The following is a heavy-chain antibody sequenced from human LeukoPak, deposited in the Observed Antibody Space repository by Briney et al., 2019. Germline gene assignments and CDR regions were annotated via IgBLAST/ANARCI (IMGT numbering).Heavy chain of an antibody. Sequence: PGGSLRLSCAASGFTLSSYAMSWVRQAPGKGLEWVSAISGSGGSTYYADSVKGRFTISRDNSKNTLYLQMNSLRAEDTAVYYCARGPYEAWYYFDYWGQGTLVTVSS. CDR1: GFTLSSYA. CDR3: ARGPYEAWYYFDY. CDR2: ISGSGGST. V-gene: IGHV3-23*01. D-gene: IGHD3-22*01. J-gene: IGHJ4*02.